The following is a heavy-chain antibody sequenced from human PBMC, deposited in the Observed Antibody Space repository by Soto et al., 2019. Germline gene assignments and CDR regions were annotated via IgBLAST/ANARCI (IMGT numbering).Heavy chain of an antibody. Sequence: GGSLRLSCAASGFTFSSYAMHWVRQAPGKGLEWVALISYDGSNKYYADSVKGRFTISRDNSKNTLYLQMNRLRAEDTAVYYCAREAPYSVTTSLYFAYWGQGTLVTVSS. D-gene: IGHD1-26*01. CDR1: GFTFSSYA. CDR2: ISYDGSNK. V-gene: IGHV3-30-3*01. J-gene: IGHJ4*02. CDR3: AREAPYSVTTSLYFAY.